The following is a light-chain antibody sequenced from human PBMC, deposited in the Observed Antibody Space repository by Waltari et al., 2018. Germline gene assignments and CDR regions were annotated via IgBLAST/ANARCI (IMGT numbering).Light chain of an antibody. CDR3: AAWDDSLNGPV. V-gene: IGLV1-36*01. CDR2: SND. J-gene: IGLJ2*01. CDR1: SSNIGNYA. Sequence: QSVLTQPPSVSEAPRQRVTISCSGSSSNIGNYAVPWYQQLPGKAPKLLIYSNDMLPSGVSDRFSGSKSGTSASLVISGLQSEDEADYYCAAWDDSLNGPVFGGGTKLTVL.